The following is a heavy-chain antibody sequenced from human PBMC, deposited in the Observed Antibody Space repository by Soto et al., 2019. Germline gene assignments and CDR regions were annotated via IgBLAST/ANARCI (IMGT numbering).Heavy chain of an antibody. D-gene: IGHD2-2*01. Sequence: PSETLSLTCTVSGGSIWSYYWSWIRQPPGKGLEWIGEINHSGSTNYNPSLKSRVTISVDTSKNQFSLKLSSVTAADTAVYYCASRAPRYCSSTSCYQYYFDYWGQGTLVTVSS. J-gene: IGHJ4*02. CDR1: GGSIWSYY. CDR3: ASRAPRYCSSTSCYQYYFDY. CDR2: INHSGST. V-gene: IGHV4-34*01.